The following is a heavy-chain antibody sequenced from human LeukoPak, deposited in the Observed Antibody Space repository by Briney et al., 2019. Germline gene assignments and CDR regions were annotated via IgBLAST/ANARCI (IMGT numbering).Heavy chain of an antibody. V-gene: IGHV4-59*01. CDR3: ARHDYGRNSPRAYFDH. CDR2: IYYSGSP. Sequence: PWETLSLTCTVSGASISNYHWSWIRQPPGKGLEWIGYIYYSGSPNYNPSLKSRVTMSVGMSKNQFSLKLTSVTAADTAVYYCARHDYGRNSPRAYFDHWGQGTLVTVSS. J-gene: IGHJ4*02. D-gene: IGHD4-23*01. CDR1: GASISNYH.